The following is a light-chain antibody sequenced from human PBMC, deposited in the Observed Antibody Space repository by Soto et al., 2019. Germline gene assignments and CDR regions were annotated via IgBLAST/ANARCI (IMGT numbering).Light chain of an antibody. V-gene: IGLV2-14*01. CDR3: SSYTTLSTYV. CDR1: SSDVGGYNY. CDR2: DVR. Sequence: QSALTQPASVSGSPGQSITISCTGTSSDVGGYNYVSWYQQHPGKAPKLMIYDVRNRPSGVSNRFSGSKSVNTASLTISGLQAEDEADYYCSSYTTLSTYVFGTGTKVTV. J-gene: IGLJ1*01.